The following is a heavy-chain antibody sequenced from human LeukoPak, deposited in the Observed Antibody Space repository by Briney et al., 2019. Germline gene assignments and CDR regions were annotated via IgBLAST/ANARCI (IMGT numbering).Heavy chain of an antibody. V-gene: IGHV3-23*01. CDR1: GFTFSNYA. CDR2: ISGSGGTT. CDR3: AKGPDAHYGRMYYFDY. J-gene: IGHJ4*02. Sequence: GGSLPVPCAPSGFTFSNYAMNWVRQAPGKGLEWVSAISGSGGTTSYADSVEASFNSSRDNSKNTLYLQMNSLRADDTAVYYCAKGPDAHYGRMYYFDYWGQGTLVTVSS. D-gene: IGHD4-17*01.